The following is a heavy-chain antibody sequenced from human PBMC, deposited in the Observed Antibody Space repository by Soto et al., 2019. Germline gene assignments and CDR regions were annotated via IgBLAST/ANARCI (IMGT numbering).Heavy chain of an antibody. V-gene: IGHV1-3*01. CDR1: GYTFTSYA. CDR3: ARRARVGRQLWLPFDY. D-gene: IGHD5-18*01. J-gene: IGHJ4*02. Sequence: ASVKVSCKASGYTFTSYAMHWVRQAPGQRLEWMGWMNAGNGITKYAQKFQGRVTITRDFFVNTAYMELSSLTSEDTAVYYCARRARVGRQLWLPFDYWAQGTLVTVSS. CDR2: MNAGNGIT.